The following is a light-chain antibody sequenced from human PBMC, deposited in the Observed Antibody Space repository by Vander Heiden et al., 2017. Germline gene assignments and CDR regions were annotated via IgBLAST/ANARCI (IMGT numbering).Light chain of an antibody. J-gene: IGLJ2*01. CDR1: KLGDKF. CDR2: QDS. V-gene: IGLV3-1*01. CDR3: QAWDSSTAEV. Sequence: SYELPQPPSVSVSPGQTASIPCPGDKLGDKFACCYQQKPGHSPVLVIYQDSKRPSGIPERFSGSNSGNTATLTISGTQAMEEADYYCQAWDSSTAEVFGGGTKLTVL.